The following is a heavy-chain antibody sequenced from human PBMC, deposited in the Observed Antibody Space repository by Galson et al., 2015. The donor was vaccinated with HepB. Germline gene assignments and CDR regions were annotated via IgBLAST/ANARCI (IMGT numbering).Heavy chain of an antibody. CDR2: ISSSSSYI. CDR1: GFTFSSYS. CDR3: AREGSRRWELPDLMDY. Sequence: SLRLSCAASGFTFSSYSMNWVRQAPGKGLEWVSSISSSSSYIYYADPVKGRFTISRDNAKNSLYLQMNSLRAEDTAVYYCAREGSRRWELPDLMDYWGQGTLVTVSS. D-gene: IGHD1-26*01. J-gene: IGHJ4*02. V-gene: IGHV3-21*01.